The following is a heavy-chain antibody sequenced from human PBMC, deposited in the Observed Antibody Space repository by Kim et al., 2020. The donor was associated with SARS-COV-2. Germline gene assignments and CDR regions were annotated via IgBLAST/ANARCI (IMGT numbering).Heavy chain of an antibody. V-gene: IGHV4-31*03. CDR3: ARELHDSSGYRD. CDR1: GDSIIYGDYY. J-gene: IGHJ4*02. D-gene: IGHD3-22*01. CDR2: NHYSGNT. Sequence: SETLSLTCSVSGDSIIYGDYYWTWIRQHPGKGLEWLGYNHYSGNTFYNPSLESRVSISVDTSKNQFSMKLRSVTAADTAVYYCARELHDSSGYRDWGQGTLVTVSS.